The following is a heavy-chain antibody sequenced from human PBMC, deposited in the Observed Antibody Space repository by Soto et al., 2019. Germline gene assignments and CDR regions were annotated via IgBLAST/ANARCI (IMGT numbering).Heavy chain of an antibody. CDR3: ARQAGAKRNGMDV. D-gene: IGHD1-26*01. V-gene: IGHV5-51*01. CDR2: IYPGDSDT. CDR1: VYSFTSYC. Sequence: PGESLKISCKGSVYSFTSYCIGWVRQMPGKGLEWMWIIYPGDSDTRYSPSFQGQVTISADKSISTAYLQWSSLKASDTAMYYCARQAGAKRNGMDVWGQGTTVNVSS. J-gene: IGHJ6*02.